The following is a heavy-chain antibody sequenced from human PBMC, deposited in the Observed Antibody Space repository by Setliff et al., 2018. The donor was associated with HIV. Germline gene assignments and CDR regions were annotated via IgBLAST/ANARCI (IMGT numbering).Heavy chain of an antibody. V-gene: IGHV4-39*01. CDR1: GGSISSSSHY. CDR3: AGGSMYAY. D-gene: IGHD2-8*01. J-gene: IGHJ4*02. CDR2: IYYSGSI. Sequence: PSETLSLTCTVSGGSISSSSHYWGWIRQPPGKGLEWIGNIYYSGSIYYNPSLKSRVTISVDTSKNQFSLRLSSVTAADTAVCYCAGGSMYAYWGQGTLVTVSS.